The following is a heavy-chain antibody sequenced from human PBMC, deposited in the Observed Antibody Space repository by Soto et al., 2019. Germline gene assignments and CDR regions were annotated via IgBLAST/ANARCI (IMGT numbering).Heavy chain of an antibody. CDR1: GGSISSGDYY. Sequence: SETLSLTCTVSGGSISSGDYYWSWIRQPPGKGLEYIGYIYYSGSSHYNPSLKSRVTISLDTSRNQFSLKLSSVTAADTAVYYCARPIVATIGGMDVWGQGTTVTVSS. CDR2: IYYSGSS. J-gene: IGHJ6*02. D-gene: IGHD5-12*01. V-gene: IGHV4-30-4*01. CDR3: ARPIVATIGGMDV.